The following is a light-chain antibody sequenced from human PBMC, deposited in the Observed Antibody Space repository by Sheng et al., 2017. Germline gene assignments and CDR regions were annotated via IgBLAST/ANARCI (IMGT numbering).Light chain of an antibody. Sequence: TQSPGTLSFSVGDGGTLSCRASRSVSNNYLAWYQHKPGRAPKLLIHAASSLQNGVPSRFSGSASGTDFTLTITSLQPEDFATYYCQQADRFPFTFGGGTKVET. CDR1: RSVSNNY. V-gene: IGKV1-12*02. J-gene: IGKJ4*01. CDR3: QQADRFPFT. CDR2: AAS.